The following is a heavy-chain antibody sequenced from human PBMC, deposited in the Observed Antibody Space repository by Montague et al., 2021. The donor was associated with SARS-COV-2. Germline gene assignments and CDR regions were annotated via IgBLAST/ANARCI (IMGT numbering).Heavy chain of an antibody. CDR3: ATQGDPSGWITGPFDF. J-gene: IGHJ4*02. CDR2: IYYRGST. CDR1: GGSISSSSYY. V-gene: IGHV4-39*01. D-gene: IGHD6-19*01. Sequence: SETLSLTCTVSGGSISSSSYYWAWIRQPPGKGLEWIGSIYYRGSTYYNPSLKSRVFISVDTSKNQLSLTLTSVTAADTAVYYCATQGDPSGWITGPFDFWGQGTLLSVSS.